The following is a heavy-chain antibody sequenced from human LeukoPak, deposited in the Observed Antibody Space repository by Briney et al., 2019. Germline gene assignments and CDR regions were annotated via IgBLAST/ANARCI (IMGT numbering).Heavy chain of an antibody. J-gene: IGHJ4*02. Sequence: PGGSLRLSCVASGFTFSSYSMNWVRQAPGKGLEWVSSISDSSGHMFYADSVKGRFTISRDNAKNSLYLQMNSLRAEDTAVYYGTRDFSIRESYTLGYWGQGTLVTVSS. CDR1: GFTFSSYS. V-gene: IGHV3-21*01. CDR3: TRDFSIRESYTLGY. CDR2: ISDSSGHM. D-gene: IGHD2-2*02.